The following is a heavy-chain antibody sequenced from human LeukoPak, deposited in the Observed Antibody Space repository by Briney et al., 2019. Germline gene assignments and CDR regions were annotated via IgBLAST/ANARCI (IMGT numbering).Heavy chain of an antibody. CDR2: IYPGDSDT. J-gene: IGHJ4*02. D-gene: IGHD4-17*01. V-gene: IGHV5-51*01. CDR1: GYSFTSYW. Sequence: GESLKISCKGPGYSFTSYWIGWVRQMPGEGLEWMGIIYPGDSDTRYGPSFQGQVTISADKSITTAYLQWSSLKASDTAMYYCARLGGSDDYVYFDYWGQGTLVTVSS. CDR3: ARLGGSDDYVYFDY.